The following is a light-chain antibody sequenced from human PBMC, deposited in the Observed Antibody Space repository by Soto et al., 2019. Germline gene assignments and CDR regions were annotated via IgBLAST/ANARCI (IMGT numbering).Light chain of an antibody. J-gene: IGKJ1*01. Sequence: EIVMTQSPATLSVSPGERATHSCRASQSVSSNLAWYQQKPGQAPRLLIYGASTRATGFPARFSGSGSGTEFTLTISSLQSEDFAVYYCQQYNNWPRTFGQGTKV. CDR3: QQYNNWPRT. CDR2: GAS. V-gene: IGKV3-15*01. CDR1: QSVSSN.